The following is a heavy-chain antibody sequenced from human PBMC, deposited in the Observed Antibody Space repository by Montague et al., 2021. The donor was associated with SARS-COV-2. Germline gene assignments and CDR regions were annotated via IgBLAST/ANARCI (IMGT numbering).Heavy chain of an antibody. CDR1: GYDFTRDW. V-gene: IGHV5-10-1*01. CDR2: INPADSQT. D-gene: IGHD2-21*02. CDR3: ARSQHCGSDCYFAY. J-gene: IGHJ4*02. Sequence: QSGAEVKKSGESLRISCRGSGYDFTRDWISWVRQMPGKGLEWMGRINPADSQTNYSPSFQGQVTISVDKSITTAYLQWSSLKPSDTAIYYCARSQHCGSDCYFAYWGQGGLVTVSS.